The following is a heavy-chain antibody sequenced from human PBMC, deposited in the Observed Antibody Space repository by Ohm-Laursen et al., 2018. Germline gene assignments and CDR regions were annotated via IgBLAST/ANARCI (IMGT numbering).Heavy chain of an antibody. V-gene: IGHV3-15*01. J-gene: IGHJ5*02. Sequence: SLRLSCTASGFTFSNAWMSWVRQAPGKGLEWVGRIKRKADGETTDYAAPVKDRLTISRDDSKTTLYLQMNSLRAEDTAVYYCARGAQLFANWFDPWGQGTLVTVSS. CDR3: ARGAQLFANWFDP. CDR2: IKRKADGETT. D-gene: IGHD1-1*01. CDR1: GFTFSNAW.